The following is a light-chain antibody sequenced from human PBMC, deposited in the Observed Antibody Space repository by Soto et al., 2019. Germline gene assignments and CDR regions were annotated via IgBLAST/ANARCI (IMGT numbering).Light chain of an antibody. CDR1: SSDVGGYNF. CDR2: DVS. CDR3: TSYTTSITYV. V-gene: IGLV2-14*03. J-gene: IGLJ1*01. Sequence: QSVLTQPASVSGSPGQSITISCTGTSSDVGGYNFVSWYQHHPGKAPKLIIYDVSNRPSGVSNRFSGSKSGNTASLTISGLQAEDGADYYCTSYTTSITYVFGTGTKVTVL.